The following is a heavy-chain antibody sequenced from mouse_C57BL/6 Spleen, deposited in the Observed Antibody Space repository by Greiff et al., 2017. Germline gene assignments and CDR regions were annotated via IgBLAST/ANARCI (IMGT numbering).Heavy chain of an antibody. D-gene: IGHD1-1*01. V-gene: IGHV1-5*01. CDR1: GYTFTSYW. CDR2: IYPGNSDT. J-gene: IGHJ4*01. Sequence: VQLQQSGTVLARPGASVKMSCKTSGYTFTSYWMHWVKQRPGQGLEWIGAIYPGNSDTNYNQKFKGKATLTVDTSSSTAYMQLSSLTSEDSAVYYCAKGYGSYYAMDYWGQGTSVTVSS. CDR3: AKGYGSYYAMDY.